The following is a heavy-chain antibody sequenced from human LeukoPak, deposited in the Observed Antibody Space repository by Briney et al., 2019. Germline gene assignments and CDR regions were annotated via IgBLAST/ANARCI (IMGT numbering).Heavy chain of an antibody. D-gene: IGHD5-12*01. CDR2: ISYSGST. CDR1: GDSISNYY. J-gene: IGHJ4*02. CDR3: ARDHGTVATFGY. V-gene: IGHV4-59*01. Sequence: SETLSLTCTVSGDSISNYYWSWIRQPPGKGLEWIGYISYSGSTNYSPSLKSRVTISVDTSKNQFSLKLTSVTAADTAVYYCARDHGTVATFGYWGQGTLVTVSS.